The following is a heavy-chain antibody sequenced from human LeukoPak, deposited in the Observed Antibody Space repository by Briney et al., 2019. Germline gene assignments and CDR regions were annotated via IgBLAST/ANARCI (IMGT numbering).Heavy chain of an antibody. CDR1: GXSISTYY. V-gene: IGHV4-59*08. J-gene: IGHJ4*02. CDR3: ARQREYYESSGYYSFDY. CDR2: IYSSGST. Sequence: SETLSLTCTASGXSISTYYGSWIRQPPGKGLESIGYIYSSGSTNYNPSLKSRVTISVDTSKNQFSLKLSSVTAADTAVYYCARQREYYESSGYYSFDYWGQGTLVTVSS. D-gene: IGHD3-22*01.